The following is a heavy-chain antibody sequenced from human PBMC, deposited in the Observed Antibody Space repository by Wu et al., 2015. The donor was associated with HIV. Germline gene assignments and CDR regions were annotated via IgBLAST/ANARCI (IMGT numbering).Heavy chain of an antibody. V-gene: IGHV1-46*03. CDR1: GYTFTRHY. J-gene: IGHJ3*02. CDR2: INPGIGST. CDR3: NRGMQQWVNDAFDI. Sequence: QVQLVQSGAEVKKPGASVQLSCKTSGYTFTRHYIHWVRQAPGQGLEWMGLINPGIGSTYYAEKFQGRITVTRDTSTNTVNMQLGTLTSEDTAVYYCNRGMQQWVNDAFDIWGQGTMVTVSS. D-gene: IGHD6-13*01.